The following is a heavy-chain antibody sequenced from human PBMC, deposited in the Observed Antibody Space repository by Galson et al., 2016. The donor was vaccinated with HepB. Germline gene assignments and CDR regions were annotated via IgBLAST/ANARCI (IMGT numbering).Heavy chain of an antibody. J-gene: IGHJ2*01. Sequence: SVKVSCKASGFPLTSYGLSWVRQAPGQGLEWVGWISSYDGNTKYGQKFQGRVTLTTDTSTNTVYMELRSLRSDDTAMYFCARDRYDYWSYFDRWGRGTLVTVSS. CDR3: ARDRYDYWSYFDR. D-gene: IGHD3-3*01. CDR1: GFPLTSYG. V-gene: IGHV1-18*01. CDR2: ISSYDGNT.